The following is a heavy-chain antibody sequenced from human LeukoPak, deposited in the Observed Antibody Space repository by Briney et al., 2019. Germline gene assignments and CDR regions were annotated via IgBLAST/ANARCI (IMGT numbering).Heavy chain of an antibody. D-gene: IGHD6-13*01. Sequence: GGSLRLSCAASGFIFSSYWMSWVRQAPGKGLEWVANIKEDGSEKYYVDSVKGRFTISRDNAKNSLYLQTNSLRAEDTAVYYCARKSGYSSSWSFDYWGQGTLVTVSS. V-gene: IGHV3-7*03. CDR2: IKEDGSEK. CDR1: GFIFSSYW. CDR3: ARKSGYSSSWSFDY. J-gene: IGHJ4*02.